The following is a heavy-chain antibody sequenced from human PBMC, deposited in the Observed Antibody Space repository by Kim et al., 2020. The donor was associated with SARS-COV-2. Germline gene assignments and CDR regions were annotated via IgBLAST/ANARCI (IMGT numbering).Heavy chain of an antibody. CDR3: ARGRGSYYYYFDY. V-gene: IGHV3-33*01. Sequence: YADSVKGRFTISRDNSKNTLYLQMNSLRAEDTAVYYCARGRGSYYYYFDYWGQGTLFTVSS. D-gene: IGHD1-26*01. J-gene: IGHJ4*02.